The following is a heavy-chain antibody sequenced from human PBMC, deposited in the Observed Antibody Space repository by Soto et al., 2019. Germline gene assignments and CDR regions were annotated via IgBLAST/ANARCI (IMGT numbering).Heavy chain of an antibody. Sequence: ASVKVSCKASGYTFTGYYMHWVRQAPGQGLEWMGWINPNSGGTNYAQKFQGWVTMTRDTSISTAYMELSRLRSDDTAVYYCARDRRHRDYSNYYYYGMDVWGQGTTVTVSS. V-gene: IGHV1-2*04. CDR2: INPNSGGT. CDR1: GYTFTGYY. CDR3: ARDRRHRDYSNYYYYGMDV. D-gene: IGHD4-4*01. J-gene: IGHJ6*02.